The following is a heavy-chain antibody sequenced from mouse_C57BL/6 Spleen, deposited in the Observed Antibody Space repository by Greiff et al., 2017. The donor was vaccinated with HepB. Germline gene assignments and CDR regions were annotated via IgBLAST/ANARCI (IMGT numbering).Heavy chain of an antibody. J-gene: IGHJ2*01. CDR2: IYPGDGDT. D-gene: IGHD2-5*01. V-gene: IGHV1-82*01. CDR3: ARPEAYYSNLYFDY. Sequence: VQLQQSGPELVKPGASVKISCKASGYAFSSSWMNWVKQRPGKGLEWIGRIYPGDGDTNYNGKSKGKATLTADKSSSTAYMQLSSLTSEDSAVYFCARPEAYYSNLYFDYWGQGTTLTVSS. CDR1: GYAFSSSW.